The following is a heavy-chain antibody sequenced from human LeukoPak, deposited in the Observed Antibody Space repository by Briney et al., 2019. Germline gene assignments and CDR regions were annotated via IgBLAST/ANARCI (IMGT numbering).Heavy chain of an antibody. J-gene: IGHJ4*02. Sequence: GGSLRLSCAASGFTFSSYGMHWVRQAPGKGLEWVAVIWCDGSNKYYADSVKGRFTFSRDNSKSTLYLQMNSLRTEDTAVYFCARAPAWQWPRAIFDSWGQGTLVTVSS. CDR3: ARAPAWQWPRAIFDS. D-gene: IGHD6-19*01. CDR2: IWCDGSNK. CDR1: GFTFSSYG. V-gene: IGHV3-33*01.